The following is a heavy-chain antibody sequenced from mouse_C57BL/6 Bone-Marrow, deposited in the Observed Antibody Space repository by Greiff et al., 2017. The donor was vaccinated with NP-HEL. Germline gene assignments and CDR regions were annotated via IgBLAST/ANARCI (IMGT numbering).Heavy chain of an antibody. CDR2: ISNLAYSI. V-gene: IGHV5-15*01. CDR1: GFTFSDYG. J-gene: IGHJ3*01. CDR3: ARRDYDYDEAWFAY. D-gene: IGHD2-4*01. Sequence: EVQRVESGGGLVQPGGSLKLSCAASGFTFSDYGMAWVRQAPRKGPEWVAFISNLAYSIYYADTVTGRFTISRENAKNTLYLEMSSLRSEDTAMYYCARRDYDYDEAWFAYWGQETLVTVSA.